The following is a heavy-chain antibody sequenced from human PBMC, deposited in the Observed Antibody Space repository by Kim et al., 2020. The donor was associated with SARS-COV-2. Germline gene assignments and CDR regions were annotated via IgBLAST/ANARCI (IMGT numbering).Heavy chain of an antibody. CDR2: ISGGGGNT. J-gene: IGHJ5*02. Sequence: GGSLRLSCAASGFTFSTYAMGWVRQAPGKGLEWVSAISGGGGNTYYADSVKGRFTLSRDNSKNSLYLQMNSLRAEDTAVYYCAKGSGSYGPWGQGTLVTVSS. CDR1: GFTFSTYA. V-gene: IGHV3-23*01. CDR3: AKGSGSYGP. D-gene: IGHD1-26*01.